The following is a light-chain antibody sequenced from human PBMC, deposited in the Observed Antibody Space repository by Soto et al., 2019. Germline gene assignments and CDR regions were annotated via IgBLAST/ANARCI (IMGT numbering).Light chain of an antibody. CDR3: QQSESFSGP. CDR2: DAS. V-gene: IGKV1-17*01. Sequence: NQMTQSPSSLSVSEGDGVTVTYRASRGIRTDLCLYQQKPGKAPQLLIYDASALPRGDPSRFSGSGSGTKFTHTIACLQPDDFAPYYCQQSESFSGPFGPGTKVDI. J-gene: IGKJ1*01. CDR1: RGIRTD.